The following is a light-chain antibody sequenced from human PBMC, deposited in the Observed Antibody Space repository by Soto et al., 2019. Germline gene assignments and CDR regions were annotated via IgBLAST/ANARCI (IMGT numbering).Light chain of an antibody. CDR3: SSYAGDNNV. J-gene: IGLJ2*01. CDR1: KSDVGGYNY. V-gene: IGLV2-8*01. Sequence: QSALTQPPSASGSPGQSVTISCTGTKSDVGGYNYVSWYQQHPGKAPKLIIYEVKKRPSAVPDRFSGSKSGSTASLTVSGLQAEDEADYYCSSYAGDNNVFGGGTQLT. CDR2: EVK.